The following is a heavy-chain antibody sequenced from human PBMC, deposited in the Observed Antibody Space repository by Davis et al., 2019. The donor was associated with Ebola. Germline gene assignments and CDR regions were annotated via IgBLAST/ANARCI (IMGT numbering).Heavy chain of an antibody. CDR2: ISGSGDNV. CDR1: GFTFSRNA. J-gene: IGHJ4*02. Sequence: GESLKISCAASGFTFSRNAMTWVRQAPGKGLEWVSTISGSGDNVYYADSVKGRFTISRDNSKNTLYLQMNRLRAEDTAVYYCAKGEDSSGWSFDYWGQETLVTVSS. V-gene: IGHV3-23*01. D-gene: IGHD6-19*01. CDR3: AKGEDSSGWSFDY.